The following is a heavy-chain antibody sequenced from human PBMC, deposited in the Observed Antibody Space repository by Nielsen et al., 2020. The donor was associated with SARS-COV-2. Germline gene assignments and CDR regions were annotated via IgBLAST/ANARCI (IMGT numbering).Heavy chain of an antibody. CDR2: IYHSGST. CDR3: ARMATVETYYYGSGSYLPRPRDAFDI. V-gene: IGHV4-30-2*04. D-gene: IGHD3-10*01. Sequence: WLRQPPGKGLEWIGYIYHSGSTYYNPSLKSRVTISVDTSKNQFSLKLSSVTAADTAVYYCARMATVETYYYGSGSYLPRPRDAFDIWGQGTMVTVSS. J-gene: IGHJ3*02.